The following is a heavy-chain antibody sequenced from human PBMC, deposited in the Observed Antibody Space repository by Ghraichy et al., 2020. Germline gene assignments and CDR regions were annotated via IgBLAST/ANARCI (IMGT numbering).Heavy chain of an antibody. V-gene: IGHV4-34*12. CDR3: ARFGATVTTLEFAY. Sequence: LSLTCAVYGGSFSAYNWNWIRQAPGKGLEWIGEIIHSGTSNYNPSLKSRVTISADTSKRQVSLKLSSVTAADTAIYYCARFGATVTTLEFAYWGHGTLVTVSS. CDR1: GGSFSAYN. D-gene: IGHD4-17*01. CDR2: IIHSGTS. J-gene: IGHJ4*01.